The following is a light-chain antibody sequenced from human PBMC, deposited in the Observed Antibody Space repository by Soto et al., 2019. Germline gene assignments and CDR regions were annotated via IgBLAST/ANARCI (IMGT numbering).Light chain of an antibody. CDR1: QSVLYSSNNRNY. J-gene: IGKJ1*01. CDR2: WAS. Sequence: DIVLTQSPDSLAVSLGERATIKCKSSQSVLYSSNNRNYLAWYQQKPGQAPKLLIYWASTRESGVPERFSGIGSGTDFTLTISSMQAENVAVYYCHQYYGTRTFGQGTKVEVK. V-gene: IGKV4-1*01. CDR3: HQYYGTRT.